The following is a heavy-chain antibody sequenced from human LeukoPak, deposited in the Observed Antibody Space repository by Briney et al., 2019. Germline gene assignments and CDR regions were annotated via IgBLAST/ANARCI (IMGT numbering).Heavy chain of an antibody. Sequence: SETLSLTCTVSGGSISSYYWSGIRQPPGKGLEWIGYIYYSGSTNYNPSLKSRVTISVDTSKNQFSLKLSSVTAADTAVYYCAREMDVWGQGATVTVSS. CDR3: AREMDV. V-gene: IGHV4-59*01. CDR2: IYYSGST. CDR1: GGSISSYY. J-gene: IGHJ6*02.